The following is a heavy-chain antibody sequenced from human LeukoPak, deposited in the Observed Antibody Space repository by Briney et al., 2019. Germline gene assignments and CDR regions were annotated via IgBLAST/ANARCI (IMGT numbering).Heavy chain of an antibody. CDR2: ISPYNGNT. D-gene: IGHD3-10*01. V-gene: IGHV1-18*01. CDR3: ARDYYGSGSYYKRRYGGIYYFDY. Sequence: ASVKVSCKASCYTFTSYGISWVGQAPGPGLEWMGWISPYNGNTNYAQKLQGRVTMTTDTSTSTAYMELRSLRSDDTAVYYCARDYYGSGSYYKRRYGGIYYFDYWGQGTLVTVSS. CDR1: CYTFTSYG. J-gene: IGHJ4*02.